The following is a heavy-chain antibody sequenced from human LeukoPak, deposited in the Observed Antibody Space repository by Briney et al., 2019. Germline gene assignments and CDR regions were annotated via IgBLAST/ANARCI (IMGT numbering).Heavy chain of an antibody. V-gene: IGHV3-23*01. CDR2: ISGSGDST. J-gene: IGHJ4*02. Sequence: GGSLRLSCAASRFTFSRYAMSWVRQAPGKGLEWDSGISGSGDSTYYADSVKGRFTIYRDISKNTLYLQMNSLRAEDTAVYYCAKDWGYDSSGYSDYWGQGTLVTVSS. CDR1: RFTFSRYA. CDR3: AKDWGYDSSGYSDY. D-gene: IGHD3-22*01.